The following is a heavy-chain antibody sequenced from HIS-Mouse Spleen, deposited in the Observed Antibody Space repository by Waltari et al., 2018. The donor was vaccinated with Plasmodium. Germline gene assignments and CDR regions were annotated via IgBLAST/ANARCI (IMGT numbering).Heavy chain of an antibody. CDR3: ARAYYDFWSGYRFDY. J-gene: IGHJ4*02. CDR2: INHSGST. D-gene: IGHD3-3*01. CDR1: GGSFSGYY. V-gene: IGHV4-34*01. Sequence: QVQLQQWGAGLLKPSETLSLTCAVYGGSFSGYYWSWIRQPPGKGLEWIGEINHSGSTNDNPSLKSRVTISVDTSKNQFSRKLSSVTAADTAVYYCARAYYDFWSGYRFDYWGQGTLVTVSS.